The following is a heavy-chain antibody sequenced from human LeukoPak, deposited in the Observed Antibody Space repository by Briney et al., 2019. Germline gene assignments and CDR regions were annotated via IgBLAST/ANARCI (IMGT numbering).Heavy chain of an antibody. V-gene: IGHV2-70*20. D-gene: IGHD3-3*01. CDR3: ARSKGRGNYDFWSGYGDYYYYMDV. J-gene: IGHJ6*03. CDR1: GFSLSTSRMC. CDR2: IDWDDDK. Sequence: SGPTLVNPTQTLTLTCTFSGFSLSTSRMCVSWVRQPPGKALEWLALIDWDDDKYYSTSLKTRLTISKDTSKNQVVLTMTNMDPVDTATYYCARSKGRGNYDFWSGYGDYYYYMDVWGKGTTVTVSS.